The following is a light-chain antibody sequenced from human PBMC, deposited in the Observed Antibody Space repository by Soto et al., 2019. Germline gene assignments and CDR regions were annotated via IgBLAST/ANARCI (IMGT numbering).Light chain of an antibody. J-gene: IGLJ1*01. CDR3: CSYAGSSTFYV. Sequence: QSAQTQPASVSGSPGQSITISCTGTSSDVGSYNLISWYQQYPDKAPKLMIYEVSKRPSGVSNRFSGSKSGNTASLTISGLQAEDEADYYCCSYAGSSTFYVFGSGTKVTVL. CDR2: EVS. CDR1: SSDVGSYNL. V-gene: IGLV2-23*02.